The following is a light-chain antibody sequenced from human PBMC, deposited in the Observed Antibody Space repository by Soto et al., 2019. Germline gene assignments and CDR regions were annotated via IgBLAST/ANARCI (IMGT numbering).Light chain of an antibody. Sequence: EIVLTQFPATLSLFPGETATLSCRASQTVGTYLAWYQQKPGQAPRLLISDVSNRATGVPTRFSGSGSGTDFTLTISSLEPEDFAVYFCQQRNNWPRITFGQGTRLEIK. CDR1: QTVGTY. J-gene: IGKJ5*01. CDR2: DVS. CDR3: QQRNNWPRIT. V-gene: IGKV3-11*01.